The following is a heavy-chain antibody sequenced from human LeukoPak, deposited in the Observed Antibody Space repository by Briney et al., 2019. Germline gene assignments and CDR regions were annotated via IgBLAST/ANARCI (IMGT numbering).Heavy chain of an antibody. CDR3: ARFVDTAMVAKTDY. J-gene: IGHJ4*02. D-gene: IGHD5-18*01. Sequence: SGTLSLTCAASGGSISSSNWWSWVRQPPGKGLEWIGEIYHSGSTNYNPSLKSRVTISVDKSKNQFSLKLSSVTAADTAVYYCARFVDTAMVAKTDYWGQGTLVTVSS. CDR2: IYHSGST. V-gene: IGHV4-4*02. CDR1: GGSISSSNW.